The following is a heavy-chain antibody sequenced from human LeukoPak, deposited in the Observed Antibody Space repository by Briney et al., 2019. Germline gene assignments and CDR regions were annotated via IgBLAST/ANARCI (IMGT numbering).Heavy chain of an antibody. CDR2: INHSGST. CDR3: ARDVGYTSDY. J-gene: IGHJ4*02. V-gene: IGHV4-34*01. CDR1: GGSFSGYY. Sequence: SETLSLTCAVYGGSFSGYYWSWIRQPPGKGLEWIGEINHSGSTNYNPSLKSRVTISVDRSKNQFSLKLSSVTAADTAVYYCARDVGYTSDYWGQGTLVTVSS. D-gene: IGHD1-1*01.